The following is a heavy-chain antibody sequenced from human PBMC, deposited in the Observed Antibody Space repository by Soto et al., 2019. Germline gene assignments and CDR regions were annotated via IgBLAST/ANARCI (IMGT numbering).Heavy chain of an antibody. Sequence: ASVKVSCKASGYTFTSYAMHWVRQAPGQRLEWMGWINAGNGNTKYSQKFQGRVTITRETSASTAYMELSSLRSEDAAVYYCARDPTRYCSRTICYRSSNCFGSLRQGPRVALSS. V-gene: IGHV1-3*01. CDR1: GYTFTSYA. CDR2: INAGNGNT. D-gene: IGHD2-2*01. J-gene: IGHJ5*02. CDR3: ARDPTRYCSRTICYRSSNCFGS.